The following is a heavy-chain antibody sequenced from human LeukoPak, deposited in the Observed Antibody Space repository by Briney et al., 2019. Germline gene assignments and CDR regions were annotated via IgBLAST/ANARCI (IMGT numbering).Heavy chain of an antibody. CDR1: GFTFSSYW. CDR3: ARGDGYAQRD. V-gene: IGHV3-74*01. Sequence: GGSLRLSCAASGFTFSSYWMHWVRQAPGKGLVWVSRINSDGSSTSYADSVKGRLTISRYNAKNTLYLQMNSLRVEDTAVYYCARGDGYAQRDWGQGTLVTVPS. D-gene: IGHD5-12*01. CDR2: INSDGSST. J-gene: IGHJ4*02.